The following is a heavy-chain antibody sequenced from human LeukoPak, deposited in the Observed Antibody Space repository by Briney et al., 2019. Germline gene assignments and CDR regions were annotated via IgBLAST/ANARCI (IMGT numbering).Heavy chain of an antibody. V-gene: IGHV1-69*13. CDR2: IIPIFGTA. J-gene: IGHJ6*02. Sequence: GASVKVSCKASGGTFSSYAISWVRQAPGQGLEWMGGIIPIFGTANYAQKFQGRVTITADESTSTAYMELSSLRSEDTAVYYCARDKYYYYYGMDVWGQGTTVTVSS. CDR3: ARDKYYYYYGMDV. CDR1: GGTFSSYA.